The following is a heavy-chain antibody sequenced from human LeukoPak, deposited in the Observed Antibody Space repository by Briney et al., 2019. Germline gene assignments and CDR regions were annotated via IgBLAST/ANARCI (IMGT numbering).Heavy chain of an antibody. D-gene: IGHD5-24*01. CDR3: TRVGYIDEGIDY. V-gene: IGHV3-7*04. Sequence: GGSLRLSCAAAGFPFSSYWMTWVRQAPGKGLEWVANIKQDGSKKSYVDSVKGRFTISRDNAKNSLYLQMNSLRAEDTAIYYCTRVGYIDEGIDYWGQGTLVTVSS. J-gene: IGHJ4*02. CDR2: IKQDGSKK. CDR1: GFPFSSYW.